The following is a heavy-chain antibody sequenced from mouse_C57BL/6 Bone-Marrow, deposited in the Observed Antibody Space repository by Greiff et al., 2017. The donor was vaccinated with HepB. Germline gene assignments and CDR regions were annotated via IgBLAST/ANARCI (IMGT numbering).Heavy chain of an antibody. CDR3: ASTTVVAHFDY. Sequence: EVKLMESGGDLVKPGGSLKLSCAASGFTFSSYGMSWVRQTPDKRLEWVATISSGGSYTYYPDSVKGRFTISRDNAKNTLYLQMSSLKSEDTAMYYCASTTVVAHFDYWGQGTTLTVSS. CDR2: ISSGGSYT. J-gene: IGHJ2*01. V-gene: IGHV5-6*01. CDR1: GFTFSSYG. D-gene: IGHD1-1*01.